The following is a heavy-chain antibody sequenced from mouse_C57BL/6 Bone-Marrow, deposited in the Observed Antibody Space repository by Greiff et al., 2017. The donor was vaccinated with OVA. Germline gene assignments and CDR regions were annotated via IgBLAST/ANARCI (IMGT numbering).Heavy chain of an antibody. V-gene: IGHV14-4*01. D-gene: IGHD1-1*01. J-gene: IGHJ3*01. Sequence: EVQLQQSGAELVRPGASVKLSCTASGFNFKDDYMHWVKQRPEQGLEWIGWIDPENGDTEYASKFQGKATITADTSSNTAYLQLSSLTSEDTAVYYCTFTGGFAYWGQGTLVTVSA. CDR3: TFTGGFAY. CDR2: IDPENGDT. CDR1: GFNFKDDY.